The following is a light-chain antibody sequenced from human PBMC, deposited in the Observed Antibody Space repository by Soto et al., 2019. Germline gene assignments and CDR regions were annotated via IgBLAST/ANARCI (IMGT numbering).Light chain of an antibody. CDR3: MQALQTPWT. Sequence: DIVITQSPLSLPVTPGEPASISCRSSQSLLHSNGYNYLDWYLQKPGQSPQLLIYLGSNRASGVPDRFSGSGSGTDFTLKISRVEAEDVGVYYCMQALQTPWTFGQGTTVDIK. CDR1: QSLLHSNGYNY. J-gene: IGKJ1*01. CDR2: LGS. V-gene: IGKV2-28*01.